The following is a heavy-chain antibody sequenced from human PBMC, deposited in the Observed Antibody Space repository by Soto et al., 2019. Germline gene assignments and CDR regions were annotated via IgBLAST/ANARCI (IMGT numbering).Heavy chain of an antibody. CDR2: INHSGST. CDR1: GGCFSGYY. V-gene: IGHV4-34*01. J-gene: IGHJ3*02. CDR3: ARGRGYCTNGVCYSRLRAFDI. Sequence: KPSETLSLTCAVYGGCFSGYYWSWIRQPPGKGLEWIGEINHSGSTNYNPSLKSRVTISVDTSKNQFSLKLSPVTAADTAVYYCARGRGYCTNGVCYSRLRAFDIWGQGTMVTVSS. D-gene: IGHD2-8*01.